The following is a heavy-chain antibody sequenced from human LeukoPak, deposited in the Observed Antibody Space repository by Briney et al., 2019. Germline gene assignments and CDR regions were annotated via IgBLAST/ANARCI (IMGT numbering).Heavy chain of an antibody. CDR1: GYRFTSYW. J-gene: IGHJ6*03. Sequence: PGESLKISCKGSGYRFTSYWIGWVRQMPGKGLEWMGIIYPGDSDTRYSPSFQGQVTISADTSISTAYLQWSSLKASDTAMYYCVRHALGWGAGYYHMDVWGKGTTLTVSS. CDR2: IYPGDSDT. V-gene: IGHV5-51*01. D-gene: IGHD3-16*01. CDR3: VRHALGWGAGYYHMDV.